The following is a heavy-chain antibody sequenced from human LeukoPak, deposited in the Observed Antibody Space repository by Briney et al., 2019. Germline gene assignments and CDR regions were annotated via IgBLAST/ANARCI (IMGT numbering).Heavy chain of an antibody. D-gene: IGHD5-18*01. Sequence: ASVKVSCKASGYTFTSYYMHWVRQAPGQGLEWMGWINPNSGGTNYAQKFQGRVTMTRDTSISTAYMELSRLRSDDTAVYYCARVMDTAMALDYWGQGTLVTVSS. V-gene: IGHV1-2*02. CDR2: INPNSGGT. CDR3: ARVMDTAMALDY. CDR1: GYTFTSYY. J-gene: IGHJ4*02.